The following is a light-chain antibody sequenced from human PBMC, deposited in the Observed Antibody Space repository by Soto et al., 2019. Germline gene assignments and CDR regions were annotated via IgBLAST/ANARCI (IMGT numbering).Light chain of an antibody. J-gene: IGKJ5*01. Sequence: EIVMTQSPATLSVSPGERATLSCRASQSVSSNLAWYQQKPGQAPRLLIYGVSSRATGIPARFSGSGSGTKFTLTISSLQSEDFAVYYCQQYNKWPPITFGQGTRLEPK. CDR2: GVS. CDR1: QSVSSN. CDR3: QQYNKWPPIT. V-gene: IGKV3-15*01.